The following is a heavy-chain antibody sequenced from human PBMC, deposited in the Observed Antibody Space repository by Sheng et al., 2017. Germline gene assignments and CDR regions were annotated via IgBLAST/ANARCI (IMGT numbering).Heavy chain of an antibody. CDR1: GFTFSSYG. V-gene: IGHV3-33*01. CDR2: IWYDGSNK. CDR3: ASSSGWYGGFDY. D-gene: IGHD6-19*01. Sequence: QVQLVESGGGVVQPGRSLRLSCAASGFTFSSYGMHWVRQAPGKGLEWVAVIWYDGSNKYYADSVKGRFTISRDNSKNTLYLQMNSLRAEDTAVYYCASSSGWYGGFDYWGQGTLVTVSS. J-gene: IGHJ4*02.